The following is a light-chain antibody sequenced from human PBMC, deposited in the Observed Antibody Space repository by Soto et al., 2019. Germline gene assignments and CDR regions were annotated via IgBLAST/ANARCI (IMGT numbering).Light chain of an antibody. CDR1: QSVSSN. V-gene: IGKV3D-15*01. Sequence: EIRMTQSPATLPVSPGERATLSCRSSQSVSSNLAWYQQKPGQAPRLLIYGASTRATGIPARFSGSGSGTEFTLTISSLQSEDFAVYYCQQYNNWPRTFGQGTKVDIK. J-gene: IGKJ1*01. CDR3: QQYNNWPRT. CDR2: GAS.